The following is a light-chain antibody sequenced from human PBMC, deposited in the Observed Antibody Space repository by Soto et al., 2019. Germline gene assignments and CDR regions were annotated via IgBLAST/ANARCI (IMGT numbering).Light chain of an antibody. CDR2: DVS. CDR1: RSLSSTS. J-gene: IGKJ1*01. V-gene: IGKV3-20*01. CDR3: QQYGSSPRT. Sequence: DIVLTHSPGTLSLSPGERAALSCRASRSLSSTSLAWYQQRPGQAPRLLIYDVSSRATGIPDRFSGSGSGTDFTLTINRLEPDDFAVYYCQQYGSSPRTFGQGTKV.